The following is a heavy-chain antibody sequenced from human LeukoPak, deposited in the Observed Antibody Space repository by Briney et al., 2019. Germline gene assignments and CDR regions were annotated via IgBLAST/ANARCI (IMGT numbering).Heavy chain of an antibody. CDR2: INHSGST. J-gene: IGHJ5*02. V-gene: IGHV4-34*01. D-gene: IGHD5-12*01. Sequence: SETLSLTCAVYGGSFSGYYWSWIRQPPGKGLEWIGEINHSGSTNYNPSLKSRVTISVDTSKNQFSPKLSSVTAADTAVYYCARVAGGIVATIKGSWFDPWGQGTLVTVSS. CDR1: GGSFSGYY. CDR3: ARVAGGIVATIKGSWFDP.